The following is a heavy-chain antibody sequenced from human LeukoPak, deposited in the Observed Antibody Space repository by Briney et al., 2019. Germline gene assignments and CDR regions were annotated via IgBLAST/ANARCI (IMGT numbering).Heavy chain of an antibody. V-gene: IGHV4-34*01. J-gene: IGHJ6*03. D-gene: IGHD3-3*01. Sequence: SETLSLTCAVDGGSFSGFYWTWIRQTPGKGLEWIGEINQTGKTNYNPSLTDYNPSLKSRVTISVDSSKNQLSLKVNSVTVADTGVYYCARVRQDPLEYGYYMDVWGKGTTVTVSS. CDR3: ARVRQDPLEYGYYMDV. CDR1: GGSFSGFY. CDR2: INQTGKT.